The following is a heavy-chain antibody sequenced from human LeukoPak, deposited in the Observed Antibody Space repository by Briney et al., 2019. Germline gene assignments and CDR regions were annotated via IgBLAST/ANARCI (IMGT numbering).Heavy chain of an antibody. V-gene: IGHV3-74*01. CDR3: VREDNAFNI. CDR2: ISGDETYT. Sequence: PGGSLRLSCVASGFTFSSDFMHWIRQAPGERLMWVSQISGDETYTNYADSVKGRFTISRDNAKNTLYLQMNSLRAEDTAIYYCVREDNAFNIWGQGTLVTVSS. CDR1: GFTFSSDF. J-gene: IGHJ3*02.